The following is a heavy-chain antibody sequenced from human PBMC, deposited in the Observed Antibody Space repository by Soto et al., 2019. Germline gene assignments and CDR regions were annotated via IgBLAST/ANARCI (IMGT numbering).Heavy chain of an antibody. CDR2: IIPIFGTI. D-gene: IGHD3-16*02. V-gene: IGHV1-69*13. CDR3: ATGIMITFGGVIPLDY. J-gene: IGHJ4*02. Sequence: SVKVSCKASGCTFSRYPIACVRQAPGHGLEWMGQIIPIFGTISHAQNFQGRITITADESTSTAYMELSSLRSEDTAVYYCATGIMITFGGVIPLDYWGQGTLVTSPQ. CDR1: GCTFSRYP.